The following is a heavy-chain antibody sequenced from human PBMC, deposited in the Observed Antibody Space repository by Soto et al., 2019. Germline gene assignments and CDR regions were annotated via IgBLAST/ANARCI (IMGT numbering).Heavy chain of an antibody. D-gene: IGHD3-22*01. J-gene: IGHJ4*02. V-gene: IGHV4-59*01. CDR2: IYDSGST. CDR3: ARGGGYYESIDYNWGHYFDF. Sequence: GKGLEWIGYIYDSGSTSYNPSLKSRVTISVDTSKNQFSLKLSSVTAADTAVYYCARGGGYYESIDYNWGHYFDFWGQGTSVTGYS.